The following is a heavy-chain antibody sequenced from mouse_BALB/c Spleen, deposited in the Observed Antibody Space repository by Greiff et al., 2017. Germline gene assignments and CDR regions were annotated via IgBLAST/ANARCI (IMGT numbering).Heavy chain of an antibody. CDR1: GFAFSSYD. D-gene: IGHD2-3*01. CDR2: ISSGGGST. V-gene: IGHV5-12-1*01. CDR3: ARDGYYKIFAY. J-gene: IGHJ3*01. Sequence: EVMLVESGGGLVKPGGSLKLSCAASGFAFSSYDMSWVRQTPEKRLEWVAYISSGGGSTYYPDTVKGRFTISRDNAKNTLYLQMSSPKSEDTAMYYCARDGYYKIFAYWGQGTLVTVSA.